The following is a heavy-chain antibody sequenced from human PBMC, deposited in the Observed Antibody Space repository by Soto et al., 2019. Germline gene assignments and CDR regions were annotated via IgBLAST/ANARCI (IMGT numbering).Heavy chain of an antibody. CDR1: GFTFSSYA. D-gene: IGHD2-2*01. CDR2: ISSSSSTI. V-gene: IGHV3-48*02. J-gene: IGHJ6*02. CDR3: ARVTLGYCISTSCYRAHYYYGMDV. Sequence: LRLSCAASGFTFSSYAMSWVRQAPGKGLEWVSYISSSSSTIYYADSVKGRFTISRDNAKNSLYLQMNSLRDEDTAVYYCARVTLGYCISTSCYRAHYYYGMDVWGQGTTVTVSS.